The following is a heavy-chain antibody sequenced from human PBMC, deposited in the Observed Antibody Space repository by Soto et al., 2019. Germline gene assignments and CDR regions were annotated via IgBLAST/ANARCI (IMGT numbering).Heavy chain of an antibody. CDR2: ISSGGAT. CDR1: GTSSSGDYG. V-gene: IGHV4-28*01. Sequence: QVQLQESGPGLVKPSDTLSLTCAVSGTSSSGDYGWDWIRQTPWKGLEWIGYISSGGATHYNPSLASRLTMSVDTSRSQFSLKLSSVTAVDAALYYCTSKTGGYYFFEYWGRGTLVTVSS. CDR3: TSKTGGYYFFEY. D-gene: IGHD2-8*02. J-gene: IGHJ4*02.